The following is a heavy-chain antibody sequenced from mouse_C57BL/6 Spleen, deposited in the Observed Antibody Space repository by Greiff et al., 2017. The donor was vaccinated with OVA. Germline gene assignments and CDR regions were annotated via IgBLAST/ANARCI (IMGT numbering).Heavy chain of an antibody. CDR2: IRSKSNNYAT. CDR3: VRHGSNLAWFAY. D-gene: IGHD2-5*01. J-gene: IGHJ3*01. V-gene: IGHV10-1*01. Sequence: EVQLVESGGGLVQPKGSLKLSCAASGFSFNTYAMNWVRQAPGKGLEWVARIRSKSNNYATYYADSVKDRFTISRDDSESMLYLQMNNLKTEDTAMYYCVRHGSNLAWFAYWGQGTLVTVSA. CDR1: GFSFNTYA.